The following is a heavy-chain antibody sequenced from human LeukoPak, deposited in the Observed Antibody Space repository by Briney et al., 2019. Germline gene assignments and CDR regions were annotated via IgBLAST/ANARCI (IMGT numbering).Heavy chain of an antibody. CDR1: GFTFTSYP. CDR2: ISKDGSDE. CDR3: AREAYYGSGRSREPSPV. Sequence: GGTLTLSCAASGFTFTSYPLDWVRQPQGQGLVWVALISKDGSDEDYADSVKGRFTISRDNSRDTLFLQRSGLRVDDTAVYYCAREAYYGSGRSREPSPVWGQGTSVTVSS. D-gene: IGHD3-10*01. V-gene: IGHV3-30*15. J-gene: IGHJ4*02.